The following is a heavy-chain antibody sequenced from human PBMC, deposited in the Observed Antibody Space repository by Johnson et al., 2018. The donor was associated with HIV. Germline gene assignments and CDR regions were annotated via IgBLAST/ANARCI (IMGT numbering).Heavy chain of an antibody. D-gene: IGHD6-19*01. CDR2: IYPGGGT. J-gene: IGHJ3*01. CDR1: GFTVSGSY. Sequence: MQLVESGGGLVQPGGSLRLSCAASGFTVSGSYMTWVRQAPGKWLEWVSIIYPGGGTDYTDSVKGRFTISRDNSKNTLYLQMNSLRAEATAVYYCARDRDGQQWRSAFDVWGQGTMVTVSS. V-gene: IGHV3-66*01. CDR3: ARDRDGQQWRSAFDV.